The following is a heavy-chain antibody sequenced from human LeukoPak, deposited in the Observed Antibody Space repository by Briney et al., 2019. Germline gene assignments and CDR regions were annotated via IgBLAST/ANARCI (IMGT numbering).Heavy chain of an antibody. V-gene: IGHV1-18*01. D-gene: IGHD1-7*01. CDR1: GYTFTSYG. Sequence: GASVKVSCKASGYTFTSYGISWVRQAPGQGLEWMGWISAYNGNTNYAQKLQGRVTMTTDTSTSTAYMELSSLTSEDTAVYYCAIHPTRKLRAPWDVWGQGTTVTVSS. CDR3: AIHPTRKLRAPWDV. CDR2: ISAYNGNT. J-gene: IGHJ6*02.